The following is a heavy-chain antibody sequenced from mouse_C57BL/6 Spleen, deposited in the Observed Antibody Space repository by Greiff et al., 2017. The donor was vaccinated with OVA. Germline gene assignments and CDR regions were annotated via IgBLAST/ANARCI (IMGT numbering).Heavy chain of an antibody. CDR1: GYTFTDYN. Sequence: EVQLQQSGPELVKPGASVKMSCKASGYTFTDYNMHWVKQSHGKSLEWIGYINPNNGGTSYNQKFKGKATLTVNKSSSTAYMELRSLTSEDSAVYYCARSLRRQVSAWFAYWGQGTLVTVSA. J-gene: IGHJ3*01. D-gene: IGHD1-2*01. V-gene: IGHV1-22*01. CDR3: ARSLRRQVSAWFAY. CDR2: INPNNGGT.